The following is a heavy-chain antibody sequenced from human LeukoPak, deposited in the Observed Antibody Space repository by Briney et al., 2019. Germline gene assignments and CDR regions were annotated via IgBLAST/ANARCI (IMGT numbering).Heavy chain of an antibody. J-gene: IGHJ4*02. CDR2: IYHSGST. D-gene: IGHD6-19*01. Sequence: GSLRLSCAASGFTFSSYAMSWVRQPPGKGLEWIGEIYHSGSTNYNPSLKSRVTISVDKSKNQFSLKLSSVTAADTAVYHCARGVPVAGLDFWGQGTLVTVSS. V-gene: IGHV4-4*02. CDR3: ARGVPVAGLDF. CDR1: GFTFSSYAM.